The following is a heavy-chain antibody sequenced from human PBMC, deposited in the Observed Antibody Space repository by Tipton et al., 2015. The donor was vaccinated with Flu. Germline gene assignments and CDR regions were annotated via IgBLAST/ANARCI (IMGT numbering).Heavy chain of an antibody. V-gene: IGHV4-34*01. CDR3: ARGQNRQFPPWAWYCDL. Sequence: TLSLTCGVSGLSIGGSFWAWIRQSPFKGLEWIGEVKDGHSPNYNPSHKNRISISVDKSRMQIYLRLTSLTAADAGVYYCARGQNRQFPPWAWYCDLWGRGTLVAVSS. CDR2: VKDGHSP. J-gene: IGHJ2*01. CDR1: GLSIGGSF. D-gene: IGHD5-24*01.